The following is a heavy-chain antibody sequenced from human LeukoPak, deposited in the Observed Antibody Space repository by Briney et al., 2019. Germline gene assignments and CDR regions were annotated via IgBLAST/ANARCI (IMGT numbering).Heavy chain of an antibody. J-gene: IGHJ4*02. Sequence: GASVKVSCKASGYTFTSYYMHWVRQAPGQGLEWMGIINPSGGSTSYAQKFQGRVTMTRDTSTSTVYMELSRLRSDDTAVYYCARDLEMATSPFDYWGQGTLVTVSS. D-gene: IGHD5-24*01. V-gene: IGHV1-46*01. CDR2: INPSGGST. CDR1: GYTFTSYY. CDR3: ARDLEMATSPFDY.